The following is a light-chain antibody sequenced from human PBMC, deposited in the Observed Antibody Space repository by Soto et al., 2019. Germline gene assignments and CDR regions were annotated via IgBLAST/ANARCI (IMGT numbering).Light chain of an antibody. Sequence: DIAMTQSPSSLSASMGDRVTITCRASQAVDNDLAWFQQKPGQAPKSLIYATSRLQSGVPPRSSGSGSGTEFTLTITSLQPDDFGTYYCLQYTTYPLTFGGETTVEI. V-gene: IGKV1-16*01. CDR2: ATS. CDR1: QAVDND. J-gene: IGKJ4*01. CDR3: LQYTTYPLT.